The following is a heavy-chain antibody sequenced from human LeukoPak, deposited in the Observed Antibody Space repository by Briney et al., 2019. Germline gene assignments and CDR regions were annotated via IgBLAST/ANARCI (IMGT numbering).Heavy chain of an antibody. CDR3: AKSSYCISSTCYGRAFEI. CDR2: ISGSGNTI. J-gene: IGHJ3*02. Sequence: GGSLRLSCAASGFTFSDYYISWIRQAPGKGLEWLSYISGSGNTIYYADSVKGGFTISRDNAKQSVYLEMNSLRAEDTAVYYCAKSSYCISSTCYGRAFEIWGQGTMVTVSS. D-gene: IGHD2-2*01. V-gene: IGHV3-11*01. CDR1: GFTFSDYY.